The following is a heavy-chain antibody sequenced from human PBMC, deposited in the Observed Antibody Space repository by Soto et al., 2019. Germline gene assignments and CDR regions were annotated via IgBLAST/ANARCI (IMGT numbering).Heavy chain of an antibody. D-gene: IGHD3-3*01. Sequence: ASVKVSCKASGYTFTSYGISWVRQAPGQGLEWMGWISAYNGNTNYAQKLQGRVTMTTDTSTSTAYMELRSLRSDDTAVYYCARHQSLRFLEWSASYYYYYGMDVWGQGTTVTVSS. CDR2: ISAYNGNT. CDR3: ARHQSLRFLEWSASYYYYYGMDV. CDR1: GYTFTSYG. V-gene: IGHV1-18*01. J-gene: IGHJ6*02.